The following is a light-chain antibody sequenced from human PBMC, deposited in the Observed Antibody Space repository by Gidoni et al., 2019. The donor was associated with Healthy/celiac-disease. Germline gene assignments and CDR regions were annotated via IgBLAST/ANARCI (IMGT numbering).Light chain of an antibody. CDR2: DAS. J-gene: IGKJ5*01. V-gene: IGKV3-11*01. CDR3: QQRSNWLPIT. CDR1: QSVSSY. Sequence: EIVLTQSPATLSLSPGERATLSCRASQSVSSYLAWYQQKPGQAPRLLIYDASNRATGIPARFSGSGSGTDFTLTISSLEPEDFAVYYCQQRSNWLPITFXQGTRLEIK.